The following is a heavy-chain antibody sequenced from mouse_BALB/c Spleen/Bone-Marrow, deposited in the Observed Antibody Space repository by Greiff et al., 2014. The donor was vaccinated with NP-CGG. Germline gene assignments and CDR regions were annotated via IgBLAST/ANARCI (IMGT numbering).Heavy chain of an antibody. CDR2: INPSTGYT. CDR3: ARSGGYYGFSY. Sequence: QVQLKESGAELAKPGASVKMSCKASGYTFTSYWMHWVKQRPGQGLEWIGYINPSTGYTEYNQKFKDKATLTADKSSSTAYMQLSSLKSKGSAAYYCARSGGYYGFSYWGQGTTLTVSS. CDR1: GYTFTSYW. D-gene: IGHD1-1*01. V-gene: IGHV1-7*01. J-gene: IGHJ2*01.